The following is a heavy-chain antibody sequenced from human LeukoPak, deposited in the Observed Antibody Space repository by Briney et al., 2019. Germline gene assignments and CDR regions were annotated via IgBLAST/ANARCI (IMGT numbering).Heavy chain of an antibody. CDR3: LRSLMGTNEY. V-gene: IGHV3-74*01. D-gene: IGHD7-27*01. J-gene: IGHJ4*02. Sequence: GGSLRLSCAASGFTFSSNWMHWVRQAPGKGLVWVSRINPDGSTTTYADSVKGRFTISRDNAKNTLYLQMNSLRAEDTAVYFCLRSLMGTNEYWGQGTLVSVSS. CDR1: GFTFSSNW. CDR2: INPDGSTT.